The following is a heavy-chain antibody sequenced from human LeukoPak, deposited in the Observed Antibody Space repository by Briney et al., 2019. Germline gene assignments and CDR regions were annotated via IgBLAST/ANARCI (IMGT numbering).Heavy chain of an antibody. J-gene: IGHJ4*02. CDR1: GFTFSSSA. Sequence: GGSLRLSCAASGFTFSSSAMSWVRQAPGEGLEWVSTISGSGGSTYYYADSVKGRFTISRDNAKNSLYLQMNSLRAEDTAVYYCAAGVWGSIDYWGQGTLVTVSS. D-gene: IGHD3-16*01. CDR3: AAGVWGSIDY. CDR2: ISGSGGST. V-gene: IGHV3-23*01.